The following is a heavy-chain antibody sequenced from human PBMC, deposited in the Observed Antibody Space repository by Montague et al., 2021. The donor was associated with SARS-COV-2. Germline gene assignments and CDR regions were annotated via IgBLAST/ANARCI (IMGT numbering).Heavy chain of an antibody. J-gene: IGHJ4*02. Sequence: SETLSLTCTVSGGSISSPSYYWDWIRQPPGNGLEWIGSIYYSGDTYYNPSLKSRVTISLDTSNNHFSLKATSVTAADSAVYYCARAPYYGPGKPYQFDYWGRGTLVTVSS. CDR3: ARAPYYGPGKPYQFDY. D-gene: IGHD3-10*01. CDR2: IYYSGDT. V-gene: IGHV4-39*02. CDR1: GGSISSPSYY.